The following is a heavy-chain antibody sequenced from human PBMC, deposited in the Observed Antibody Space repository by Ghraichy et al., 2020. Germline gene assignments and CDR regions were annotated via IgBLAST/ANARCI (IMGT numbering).Heavy chain of an antibody. CDR3: AKEIKSGWSRPELDY. CDR2: ISYDGSNK. CDR1: GFTFSSYG. Sequence: GSLRLSCAASGFTFSSYGMHWVRQAPGKGLEWVAVISYDGSNKYYVDSVKGRFTISRDNSKNTLYLQMNSLRAEDTAVYYCAKEIKSGWSRPELDYWGQGTLVTVSS. V-gene: IGHV3-30*18. J-gene: IGHJ4*02. D-gene: IGHD6-19*01.